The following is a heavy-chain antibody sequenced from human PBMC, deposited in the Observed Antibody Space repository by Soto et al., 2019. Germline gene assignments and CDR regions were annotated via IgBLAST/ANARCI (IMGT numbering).Heavy chain of an antibody. Sequence: QVQLVESGGGVVQPGRSLRLSCAASGFTFSSYGMHWVRQAPGKGLEWVAVIWYDGSNKYYADSVKGRFTISRDNSKNTLYLQMNSLRSADLSVYYSATASAFDIWGQGTMVTVSS. D-gene: IGHD6-6*01. CDR1: GFTFSSYG. CDR2: IWYDGSNK. V-gene: IGHV3-33*01. CDR3: ATASAFDI. J-gene: IGHJ3*02.